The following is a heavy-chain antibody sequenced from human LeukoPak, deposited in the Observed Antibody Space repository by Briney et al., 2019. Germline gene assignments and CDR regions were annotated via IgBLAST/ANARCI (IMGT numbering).Heavy chain of an antibody. CDR2: ISGSGGST. D-gene: IGHD6-19*01. CDR1: GFTFSSYA. Sequence: PGGSLRLSCAASGFTFSSYAMSWVRQAPGKGLEWVSVISGSGGSTYYADSVKGRFTTSRDNSKNTLYLQMNSLRAEDTAVYYCAKDRASEYSSGWPFDYWGQGTLVTVSS. V-gene: IGHV3-23*01. J-gene: IGHJ4*02. CDR3: AKDRASEYSSGWPFDY.